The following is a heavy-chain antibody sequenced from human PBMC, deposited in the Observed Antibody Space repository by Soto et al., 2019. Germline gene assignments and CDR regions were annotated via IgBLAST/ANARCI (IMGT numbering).Heavy chain of an antibody. CDR3: ARDLASYWFDP. V-gene: IGHV4-59*01. D-gene: IGHD6-6*01. CDR2: ICYSGST. J-gene: IGHJ5*02. Sequence: SETLSLTCTVSGGSISSYYWSWIRQPPGKGLEWIGYICYSGSTNYNPSLKSRVTITVDTSKNQFSLKLSSVTAADTAVYYCARDLASYWFDPWGQGTLVTVSS. CDR1: GGSISSYY.